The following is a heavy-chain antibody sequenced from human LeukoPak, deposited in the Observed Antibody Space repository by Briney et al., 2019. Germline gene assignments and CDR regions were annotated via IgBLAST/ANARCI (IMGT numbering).Heavy chain of an antibody. D-gene: IGHD3-9*01. CDR2: IYSGGST. CDR1: GFTVISNY. V-gene: IGHV3-66*01. J-gene: IGHJ6*02. Sequence: GGSLLLSCAASGFTVISNYMSWVRQAPGKGLEWVSVIYSGGSTYYADAVKGRFTISRDNSKNTLYLQMNSLRAEDTAVYYCAREMYYDILTGYYPYYYSGMDVWGQGTTVTVSS. CDR3: AREMYYDILTGYYPYYYSGMDV.